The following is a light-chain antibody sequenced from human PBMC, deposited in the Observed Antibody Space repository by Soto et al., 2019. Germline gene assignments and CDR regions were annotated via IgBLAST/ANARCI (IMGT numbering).Light chain of an antibody. Sequence: EIVMTQSPATLSVSPGERATLSCGASQTVSSKLAWYQLKPGQAPRLLIYGASTRATDIPARFSGSGSGTDFALTIGSLQSEDFAVYYCQQYNNWPPAFGQGTTVE. J-gene: IGKJ1*01. CDR1: QTVSSK. CDR3: QQYNNWPPA. CDR2: GAS. V-gene: IGKV3-15*01.